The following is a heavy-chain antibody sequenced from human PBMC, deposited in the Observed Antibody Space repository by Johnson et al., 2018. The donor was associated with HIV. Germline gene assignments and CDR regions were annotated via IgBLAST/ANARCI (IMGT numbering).Heavy chain of an antibody. Sequence: QVQLVESGGGLVKSGGSLRLSCAASGFTFSDYYMSWIRQAPGKGLEWVSYISSSSSTVYYAESVKGRFTIYRDNAKNSLYLQMNSLGAEDTAVYYCARDPCSVQLLVNFAAYDIWGQGKIVSVSS. D-gene: IGHD2-2*01. CDR2: ISSSSSTV. V-gene: IGHV3-11*04. J-gene: IGHJ3*02. CDR3: ARDPCSVQLLVNFAAYDI. CDR1: GFTFSDYY.